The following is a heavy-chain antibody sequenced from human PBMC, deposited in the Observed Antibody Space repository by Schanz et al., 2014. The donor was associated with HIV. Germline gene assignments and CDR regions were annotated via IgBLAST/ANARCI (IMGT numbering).Heavy chain of an antibody. CDR2: MAYDGTNK. CDR3: VKGERIGYRIEVTGPTFDY. Sequence: QVQLVGSGGGVVQPRRSLRLSCAASGFSFNNYGMHWVRQAPGKGLEGEAVMAYDGTNKFHAGPVKDRFTISRDNAKNTLYVQIRSLRNEDTAVYYCVKGERIGYRIEVTGPTFDYWGQGTLVTVSS. CDR1: GFSFNNYG. D-gene: IGHD3-22*01. J-gene: IGHJ4*02. V-gene: IGHV3-30*18.